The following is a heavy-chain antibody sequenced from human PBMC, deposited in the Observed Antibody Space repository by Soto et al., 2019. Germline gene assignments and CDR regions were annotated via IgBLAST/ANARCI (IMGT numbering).Heavy chain of an antibody. CDR1: GLTVSSKY. CDR2: VYSTGSK. CDR3: AMTRTHYYNYGMDV. Sequence: EVQLVESGGGLVQRGGSLRLSCAVSGLTVSSKYMSWVRQAPGKGLEWVSSVYSTGSKYYADYVKGRFTISRDDSKNTLSLQMNSLRAEDTALYYCAMTRTHYYNYGMDVWGQGTTVTVSS. V-gene: IGHV3-66*01. J-gene: IGHJ6*02.